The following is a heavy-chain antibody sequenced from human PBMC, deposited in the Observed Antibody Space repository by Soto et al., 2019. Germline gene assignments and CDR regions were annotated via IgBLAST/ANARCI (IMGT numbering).Heavy chain of an antibody. D-gene: IGHD3-16*01. J-gene: IGHJ3*02. CDR3: ARDRTGVDFDYIWGSLAQDAFDI. CDR2: INAGNGNT. V-gene: IGHV1-3*01. Sequence: GASVKVSCKASGHTFTSYAMHWVRQAPGQRLEWMGWINAGNGNTKYSQKFQGRVTITRDTSASTAYMELSSLRSEDTAVYYCARDRTGVDFDYIWGSLAQDAFDIWGQGKMVTFS. CDR1: GHTFTSYA.